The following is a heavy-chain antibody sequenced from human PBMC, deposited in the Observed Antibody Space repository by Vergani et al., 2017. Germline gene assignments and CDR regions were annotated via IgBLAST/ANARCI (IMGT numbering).Heavy chain of an antibody. J-gene: IGHJ4*01. CDR3: VKEKIELDSYFFDA. CDR2: ISGPGLST. CDR1: GFTFSNSA. Sequence: EVHLLESGGGLVQSGGSLRLSCAASGFTFSNSAVSWVRQAPGRGLAWVSSISGPGLSTYYAESVKGRFSISRYNSKNTVFLQMHSLRAEDTAIYYCVKEKIELDSYFFDAWGHGILVTVSS. D-gene: IGHD2-2*03. V-gene: IGHV3-23*01.